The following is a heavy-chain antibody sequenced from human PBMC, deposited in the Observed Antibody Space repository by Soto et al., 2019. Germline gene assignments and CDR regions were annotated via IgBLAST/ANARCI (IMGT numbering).Heavy chain of an antibody. Sequence: QVQLVQSGAEVKKPGSSVKVSCNASGGTFSSYAISWVRQAPGQGLEWMGGIIPIFGTANYAQKFQGRFTITADESTSKAYMELSSLRSEDTTVYYCAREGSYSGGDCYSAWYFDLWGRGTLVTVSS. CDR3: AREGSYSGGDCYSAWYFDL. D-gene: IGHD2-21*02. CDR2: IIPIFGTA. J-gene: IGHJ2*01. V-gene: IGHV1-69*01. CDR1: GGTFSSYA.